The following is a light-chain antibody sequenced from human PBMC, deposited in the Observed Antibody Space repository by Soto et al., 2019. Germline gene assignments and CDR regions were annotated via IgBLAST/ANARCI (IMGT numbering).Light chain of an antibody. CDR2: GAS. CDR3: HHYGRSPIFT. V-gene: IGKV3-20*01. Sequence: EVVLTQSPGTLSLSVGERATLSCRASQSVASNHLAWYQQKPGQAPRLLIYGASTRAAGIPDRFSGSWSGTDLTLNISRLEPEDFGVFFCHHYGRSPIFTFGPGTTVDMK. J-gene: IGKJ3*01. CDR1: QSVASNH.